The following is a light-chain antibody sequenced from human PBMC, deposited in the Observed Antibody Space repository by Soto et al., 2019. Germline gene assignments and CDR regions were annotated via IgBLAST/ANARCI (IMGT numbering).Light chain of an antibody. Sequence: DIQMTQSPSTLSGSVGDRVTIACRASQTISSWLAWYQQKPGKETKLLIYKASTLKSGVPSRVSGSGSGTEVTLTISSLQPDEFATDDCQHYNSYSEAFGQGTKVDIK. CDR2: KAS. J-gene: IGKJ1*01. CDR3: QHYNSYSEA. CDR1: QTISSW. V-gene: IGKV1-5*03.